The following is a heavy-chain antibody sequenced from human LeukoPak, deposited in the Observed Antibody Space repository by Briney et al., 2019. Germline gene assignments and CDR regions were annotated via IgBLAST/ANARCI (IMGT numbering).Heavy chain of an antibody. CDR2: ISYDGSNK. D-gene: IGHD6-13*01. V-gene: IGHV3-30*18. J-gene: IGHJ5*02. Sequence: PGRSLRLSCAASGFTFSSYGMHWVRQAPGKGLEWVAVISYDGSNKYYADSVKGRFTISRDNSKNTLYLQMNSLRAEDTAVYYCAKEGAAVGTFNWFDPWGQGTLVTVSS. CDR3: AKEGAAVGTFNWFDP. CDR1: GFTFSSYG.